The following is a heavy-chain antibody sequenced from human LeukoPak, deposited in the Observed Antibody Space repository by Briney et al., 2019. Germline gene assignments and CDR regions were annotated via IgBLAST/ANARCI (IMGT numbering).Heavy chain of an antibody. CDR1: GFTVSSNY. CDR2: IYSGGST. CDR3: ARLGGGNYYYYYGMDV. J-gene: IGHJ6*02. Sequence: QSGGSLRLSCAASGFTVSSNYMSWVRQAPGKGLEWVSVIYSGGSTYYADSVKGRFTISRDNSKNTLYLQMNSLRAEDTAVYYCARLGGGNYYYYYGMDVWGQGTTVTVSS. V-gene: IGHV3-53*01. D-gene: IGHD4-23*01.